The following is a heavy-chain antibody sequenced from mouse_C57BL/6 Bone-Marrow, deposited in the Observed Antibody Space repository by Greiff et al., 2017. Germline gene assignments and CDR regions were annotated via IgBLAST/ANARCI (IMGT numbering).Heavy chain of an antibody. J-gene: IGHJ3*01. Sequence: EVKLQESGPGLVKPSQSLSLTCSVTGYSITSGYYWNWIRQFPGNKLEWMGYISYDGSNNYNPSLKNRISITRDTSKNQFFLKLNSVTTEDTATYYCARGGNYCIAWFAYWGQGTLVTVSA. CDR2: ISYDGSN. V-gene: IGHV3-6*01. D-gene: IGHD2-1*01. CDR1: GYSITSGYY. CDR3: ARGGNYCIAWFAY.